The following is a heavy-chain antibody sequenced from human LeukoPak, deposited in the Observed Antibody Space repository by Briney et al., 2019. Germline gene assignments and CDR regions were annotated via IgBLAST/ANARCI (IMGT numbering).Heavy chain of an antibody. CDR2: INPNSGGT. Sequence: ASVKVSCKASGCTFTGYYMHWVRQAPGQGLEWMGWINPNSGGTNYAQKFQGRVTMTRDTSISTAYMELSRLRSDDTAVYYCARNTAIVVVPAADYWGQGTLVTVSS. V-gene: IGHV1-2*02. D-gene: IGHD2-2*01. CDR3: ARNTAIVVVPAADY. J-gene: IGHJ4*02. CDR1: GCTFTGYY.